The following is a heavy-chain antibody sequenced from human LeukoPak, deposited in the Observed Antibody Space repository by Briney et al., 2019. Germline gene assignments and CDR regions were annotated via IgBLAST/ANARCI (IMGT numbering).Heavy chain of an antibody. Sequence: SETLSLTCTVSGGSISSYYWSWIRQPPGKGLEWIGYIYYSGSTNYNPSLKSRVTISVDTSKNQFSLKLSSVTAADTAVYYCASVGVVLSAFDIWGQGTMVTVSS. V-gene: IGHV4-59*01. CDR1: GGSISSYY. CDR3: ASVGVVLSAFDI. J-gene: IGHJ3*02. D-gene: IGHD1-26*01. CDR2: IYYSGST.